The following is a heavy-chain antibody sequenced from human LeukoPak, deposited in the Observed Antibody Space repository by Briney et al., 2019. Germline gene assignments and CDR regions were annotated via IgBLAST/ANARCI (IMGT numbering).Heavy chain of an antibody. CDR1: GGTFSSYA. Sequence: SVKVSCKASGGTFSSYAISWVRQAPGQGLEWMGGIIPIFGTANYAQKFQGRVTITADESTSTAYIELSSLRSEDTAVYYCARGGRREMATIDYWGQGTLVTVSS. D-gene: IGHD5-24*01. CDR3: ARGGRREMATIDY. CDR2: IIPIFGTA. V-gene: IGHV1-69*13. J-gene: IGHJ4*02.